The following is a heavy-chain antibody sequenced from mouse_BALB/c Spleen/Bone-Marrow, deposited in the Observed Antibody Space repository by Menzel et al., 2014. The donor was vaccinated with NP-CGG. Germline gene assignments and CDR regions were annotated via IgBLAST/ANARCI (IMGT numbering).Heavy chain of an antibody. CDR2: IAPGSGDT. D-gene: IGHD2-14*01. J-gene: IGHJ2*01. Sequence: ELVKPGASVKLSCKASGYTFTSYWINWVKQRPGQGLEWIGRIAPGSGDTYYNEIFKGKATLTVDTSSSTADIQHVSRSSEDYAVYVCARSEVRRAGYSLDYWGQGTTLTVSS. CDR3: ARSEVRRAGYSLDY. V-gene: IGHV1S41*01. CDR1: GYTFTSYW.